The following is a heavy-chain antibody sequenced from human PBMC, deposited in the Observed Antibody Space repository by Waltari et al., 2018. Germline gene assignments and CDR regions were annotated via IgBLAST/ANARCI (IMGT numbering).Heavy chain of an antibody. J-gene: IGHJ4*02. Sequence: EVQLVESGGGLVQPGGSLRLSCAASGFTFSSYAMSWVRQAPGKGLEWVSAISGSGGRTYDADSVKGRFTISRDNSKNTLYLQMNSLRAEDTAVYYCAKDTSERSYTSLDYWGQGTLVTVSS. D-gene: IGHD1-26*01. CDR2: ISGSGGRT. CDR1: GFTFSSYA. CDR3: AKDTSERSYTSLDY. V-gene: IGHV3-23*04.